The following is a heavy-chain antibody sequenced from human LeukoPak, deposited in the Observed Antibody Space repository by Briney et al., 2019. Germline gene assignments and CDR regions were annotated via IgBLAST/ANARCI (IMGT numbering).Heavy chain of an antibody. CDR2: IYYSGNT. CDR1: GGSISSYY. V-gene: IGHV4-59*01. J-gene: IGHJ4*02. CDR3: ARGGNSYGYLDY. Sequence: SETLSLTCTVSGGSISSYYWSWIRQPPGKGLEWIGYIYYSGNTNYNPSLKSRVTISVDTSKNQFSLKVSSVTAADTAVYYCARGGNSYGYLDYWDQGTLVTVSS. D-gene: IGHD5-18*01.